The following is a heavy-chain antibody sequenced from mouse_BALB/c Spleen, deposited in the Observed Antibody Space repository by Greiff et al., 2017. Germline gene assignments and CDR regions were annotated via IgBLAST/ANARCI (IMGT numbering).Heavy chain of an antibody. V-gene: IGHV2-5-1*01. CDR2: IWRGGST. D-gene: IGHD1-2*01. Sequence: QVQLKQSGPSLVQPSQSLSITCTVSGFSLTSYGVHWVRQSPGKGLEWLGVIWRGGSTDYNAAFMSRLSITKDNSKSQVFFKMNSLQADDTAIYYCAKVITTATWAMDYWGQGTSVTVSS. CDR3: AKVITTATWAMDY. CDR1: GFSLTSYG. J-gene: IGHJ4*01.